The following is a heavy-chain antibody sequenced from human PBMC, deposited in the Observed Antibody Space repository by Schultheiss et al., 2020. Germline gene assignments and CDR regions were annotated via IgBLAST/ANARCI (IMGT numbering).Heavy chain of an antibody. CDR1: GFTFSSYG. Sequence: GESLKISCAASGFTFSSYGMHWVRQAPGKGLEWVAVISYDGSNKYYADSVKGRFTISRDNSKNTLYLQMNSLRAEDTAVYYCARDHRIDYWGQGTRVTVSS. CDR3: ARDHRIDY. CDR2: ISYDGSNK. V-gene: IGHV3-30*03. J-gene: IGHJ4*02.